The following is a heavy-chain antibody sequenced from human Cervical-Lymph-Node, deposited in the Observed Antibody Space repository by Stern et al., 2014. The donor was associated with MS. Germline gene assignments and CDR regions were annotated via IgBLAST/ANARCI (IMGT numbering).Heavy chain of an antibody. CDR1: GFTFSNAW. CDR2: IKRKTDGGTS. V-gene: IGHV3-15*01. J-gene: IGHJ4*02. CDR3: TTTGRNWRDFDH. D-gene: IGHD1-1*01. Sequence: EVQLVESGGGLVKPGGSLRLSCAASGFTFSNAWMTWVRQTPGKGLEWVGRIKRKTDGGTSDYAAPVKGRFSISRDDSKNTLYLQMNSLKTEDTAVYHCTTTGRNWRDFDHWGQGALVTVSS.